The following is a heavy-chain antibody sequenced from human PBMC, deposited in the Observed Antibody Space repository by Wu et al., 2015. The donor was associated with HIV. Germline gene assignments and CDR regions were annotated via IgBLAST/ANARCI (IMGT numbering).Heavy chain of an antibody. J-gene: IGHJ6*03. CDR3: ARGVAGGRDYYYYYMDV. CDR2: IIPIFGTA. CDR1: GGTFSSYA. V-gene: IGHV1-69*12. Sequence: QVQLVQSGAEVKKPGSSVKVSCKASGGTFSSYAISWVRQAPGQGLEWMGGIIPIFGTANYAQKFQGRVTITADESTSTAYMELSSLRSEDTAVYYCARGVAGGRDYYYYYMDVWGQRGPRSPSP. D-gene: IGHD3-16*01.